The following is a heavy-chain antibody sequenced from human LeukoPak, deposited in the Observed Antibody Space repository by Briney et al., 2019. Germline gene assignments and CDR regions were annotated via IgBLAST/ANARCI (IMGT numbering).Heavy chain of an antibody. V-gene: IGHV3-7*01. J-gene: IGHJ3*02. CDR2: IKQDGSEK. Sequence: GGSLRLSCAASGFTFSSYEMNWVRQAPGKGLEWVANIKQDGSEKYYVDSVKGRFTISRDNAKNSLYLQMNSLRAEDTAVYYCAREGYFDWFKPDAFAIWGQGTMVSVSS. CDR3: AREGYFDWFKPDAFAI. D-gene: IGHD3-9*01. CDR1: GFTFSSYE.